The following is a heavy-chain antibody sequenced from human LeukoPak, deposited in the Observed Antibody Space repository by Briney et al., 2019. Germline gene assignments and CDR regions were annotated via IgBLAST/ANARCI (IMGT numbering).Heavy chain of an antibody. D-gene: IGHD4-23*01. Sequence: ASVKVSCKASGGTFSSYAISWVRQAPGQGLEWMGGIIPIFGTANYAQKFQGRVTITADESTSTAYMELSSLRSEGTAVYYCARVVAHDYGGNSGLNMDVWGQGTTVTVSS. CDR3: ARVVAHDYGGNSGLNMDV. J-gene: IGHJ6*02. CDR2: IIPIFGTA. CDR1: GGTFSSYA. V-gene: IGHV1-69*13.